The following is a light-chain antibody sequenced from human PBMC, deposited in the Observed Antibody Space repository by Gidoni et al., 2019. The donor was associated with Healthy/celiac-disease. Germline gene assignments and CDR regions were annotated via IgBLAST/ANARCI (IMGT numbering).Light chain of an antibody. J-gene: IGKJ2*01. CDR1: QSVSSSY. CDR3: QQYGSSPLYT. CDR2: GAS. V-gene: IGKV3-20*01. Sequence: EIVLTQSPGTLSLSTGERATLSCRASQSVSSSYLAWYQQKPGQAPRLLIYGASRRATGIPDRFSGSGSGTDFTLTISRLEPEDFAVYYCQQYGSSPLYTFGQGTKLEIK.